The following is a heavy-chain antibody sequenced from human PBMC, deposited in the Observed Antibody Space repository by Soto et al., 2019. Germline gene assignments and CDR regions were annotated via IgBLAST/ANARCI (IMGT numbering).Heavy chain of an antibody. J-gene: IGHJ4*02. CDR2: LSTFDDST. Sequence: QVQLVQSGAEVKKPGASVKVSCKVSGYTFTNYGISWVRQTPGQGLEWMGWLSTFDDSTNYAQKLQGRVTMTTDISTTTAYMDLRSLRSDDTAVYYCARDVGHYYDGSGYKIFFDYWGQGTLVTISS. D-gene: IGHD3-22*01. CDR1: GYTFTNYG. V-gene: IGHV1-18*01. CDR3: ARDVGHYYDGSGYKIFFDY.